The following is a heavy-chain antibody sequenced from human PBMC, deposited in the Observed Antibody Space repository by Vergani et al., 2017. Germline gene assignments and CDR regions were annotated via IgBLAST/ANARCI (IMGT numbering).Heavy chain of an antibody. CDR2: IHYSENT. Sequence: QVQLQESGPGLVKSSETLSLTCSVSFDSIRNLYCKWIPQPPGKGLEWIGSIHYSENTNYNPSLKTRVTISVDTSKNQFSLTLTSVTAADTAVYYWASDTHSGQRADRWGQGSLVTVTS. CDR3: ASDTHSGQRADR. V-gene: IGHV4-59*11. D-gene: IGHD6-19*01. CDR1: FDSIRNLY. J-gene: IGHJ5*02.